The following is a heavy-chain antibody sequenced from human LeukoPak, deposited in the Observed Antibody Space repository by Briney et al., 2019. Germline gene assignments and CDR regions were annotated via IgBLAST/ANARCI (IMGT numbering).Heavy chain of an antibody. CDR1: GGTFSSYA. CDR2: IIPIFGTA. Sequence: ASVKVSCKASGGTFSSYAISWVRQAPGQGLEWMGGIIPIFGTANYAQKFQGRVTITADKSTSTAYMELSSLRSEDTAVYYCARERYYDCSGYYQYYFDYWGQGTLVTVSS. V-gene: IGHV1-69*06. D-gene: IGHD3-22*01. CDR3: ARERYYDCSGYYQYYFDY. J-gene: IGHJ4*02.